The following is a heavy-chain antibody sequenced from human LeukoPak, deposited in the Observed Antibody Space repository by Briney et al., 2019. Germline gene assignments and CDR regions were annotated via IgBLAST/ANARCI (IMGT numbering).Heavy chain of an antibody. CDR3: ARVTKYSSGWYGDYYYYYMDV. V-gene: IGHV3-7*01. CDR2: IKQDGSEK. J-gene: IGHJ6*03. D-gene: IGHD6-19*01. CDR1: GSTFSSYW. Sequence: PGGSLRLSCAASGSTFSSYWMSWVRQAPGKGLEWVASIKQDGSEKYYVDSVKGRFTISRDNAKNSLYLQMNSLRAEDTAVYYCARVTKYSSGWYGDYYYYYMDVWGKGTTVTVSS.